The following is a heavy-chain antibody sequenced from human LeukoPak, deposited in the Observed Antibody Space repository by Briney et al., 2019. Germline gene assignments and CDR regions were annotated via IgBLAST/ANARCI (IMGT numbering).Heavy chain of an antibody. Sequence: SETLSLTCTVSGGSISSYYWSWIRQPAGKGLEWIGRIYTSGSTNYNPSLKSRVTMSVDTSKNQFSLKLSSVTAADTAVYYRARDRTYYGSGSYYIGWFDPWGQGTLVTVPS. CDR1: GGSISSYY. V-gene: IGHV4-4*07. J-gene: IGHJ5*02. CDR3: ARDRTYYGSGSYYIGWFDP. D-gene: IGHD3-10*01. CDR2: IYTSGST.